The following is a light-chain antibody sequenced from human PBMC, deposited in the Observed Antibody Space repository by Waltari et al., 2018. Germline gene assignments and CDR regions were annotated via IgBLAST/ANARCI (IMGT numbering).Light chain of an antibody. CDR1: QSVGKY. CDR3: QKYGNLPAT. J-gene: IGKJ1*01. Sequence: EIVLTQSPGTLSLSPGQRATLSCRASQSVGKYLVWYQQKPGQAPRLLSYDASTRATGIPDRFSGSGSGKEFSITISRLEPEDCAVYYFQKYGNLPATFGQGTRVEIK. CDR2: DAS. V-gene: IGKV3-20*01.